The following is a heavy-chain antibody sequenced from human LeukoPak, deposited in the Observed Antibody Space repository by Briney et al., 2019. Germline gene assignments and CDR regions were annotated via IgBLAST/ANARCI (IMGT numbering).Heavy chain of an antibody. V-gene: IGHV4-39*01. J-gene: IGHJ6*02. D-gene: IGHD3-10*01. CDR2: IYYSGST. CDR3: ARFGESDYGMDV. Sequence: PSETLSLTCTVSGGSISSSSYYWGWIRQPPGKGLEWIGSIYYSGSTYYNPSLKSRVTISVDTSENQFSLKLSSVTAADTAVYYCARFGESDYGMDVWGQGTTVTVPS. CDR1: GGSISSSSYY.